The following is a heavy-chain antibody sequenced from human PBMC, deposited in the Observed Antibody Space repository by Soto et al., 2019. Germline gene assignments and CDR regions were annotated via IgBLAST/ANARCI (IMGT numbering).Heavy chain of an antibody. D-gene: IGHD3-22*01. CDR1: GFTFSSYS. J-gene: IGHJ4*02. CDR2: ISSSSSYI. CDR3: ARESGGIVATISDYDSSGSALTN. V-gene: IGHV3-21*01. Sequence: GGSLRLSCAASGFTFSSYSMNWVRQAPGKGLEWVSSISSSSSYIYYADSVKGRFTISRDNAKNSLYLQMNSLRAEDTAVYYCARESGGIVATISDYDSSGSALTNWGQGT.